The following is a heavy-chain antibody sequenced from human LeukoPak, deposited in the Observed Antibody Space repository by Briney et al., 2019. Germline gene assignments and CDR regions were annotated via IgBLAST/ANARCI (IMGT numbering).Heavy chain of an antibody. CDR1: GGTLSSYA. D-gene: IGHD3/OR15-3a*01. J-gene: IGHJ4*02. CDR2: IIPIFGTA. V-gene: IGHV1-69*13. CDR3: AKGGGVERYYGLIRSAPSGLAHFDY. Sequence: SVKVSCKASGGTLSSYAISWVRQAPGQGLEWMGGIIPIFGTANYAQKFQGRVTITADESTSTAYMELSSLRSEDTAIYYCAKGGGVERYYGLIRSAPSGLAHFDYWGQGTLVTVSS.